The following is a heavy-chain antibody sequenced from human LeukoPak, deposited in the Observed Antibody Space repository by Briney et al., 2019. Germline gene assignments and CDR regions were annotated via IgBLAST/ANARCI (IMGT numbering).Heavy chain of an antibody. CDR1: GFSFTSYV. D-gene: IGHD5-12*01. V-gene: IGHV3-30-3*01. Sequence: GGSLRLSSAASGFSFTSYVMRRVRQSPGQGLERVSVISYDGSNKYYAESVKGRFTISRDNTKKTLYLHMNRPRAEDTTLYHITRDPDRYGGYVRDSWGQGTLVTVSS. J-gene: IGHJ4*02. CDR3: TRDPDRYGGYVRDS. CDR2: ISYDGSNK.